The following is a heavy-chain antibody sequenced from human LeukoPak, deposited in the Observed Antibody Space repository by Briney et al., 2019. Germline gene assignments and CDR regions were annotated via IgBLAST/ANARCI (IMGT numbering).Heavy chain of an antibody. CDR2: IKATGST. Sequence: SETLSLTCRVSGASISTYYWSWIRQPVGKGLEWIGQIKATGSTHYNSSLESRVTMSLDTSKKEFSLNLTSVTAADTAVYYCAKVAMYYYGSETYFFFDDWGQGILVTVSS. CDR3: AKVAMYYYGSETYFFFDD. V-gene: IGHV4-4*07. J-gene: IGHJ4*02. D-gene: IGHD3-10*01. CDR1: GASISTYY.